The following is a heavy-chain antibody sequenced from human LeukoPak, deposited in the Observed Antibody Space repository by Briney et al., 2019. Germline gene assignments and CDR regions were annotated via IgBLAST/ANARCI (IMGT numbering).Heavy chain of an antibody. CDR1: GGTFISYA. V-gene: IGHV1-69*13. CDR3: ARLPPSEYFDWPSQAVYYYGMDV. J-gene: IGHJ6*02. CDR2: IIPIFGTA. Sequence: ASVKVSCKASGGTFISYAISWVRQAPGQGLEWMGGIIPIFGTANYAQKFQGRVTITADESTSTAYMELSSLRSEDTAVYYCARLPPSEYFDWPSQAVYYYGMDVWGQGTTVTVSS. D-gene: IGHD3-9*01.